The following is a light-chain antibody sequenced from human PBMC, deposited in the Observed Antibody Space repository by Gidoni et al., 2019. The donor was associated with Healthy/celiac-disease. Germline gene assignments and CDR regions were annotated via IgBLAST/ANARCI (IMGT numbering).Light chain of an antibody. CDR1: QSISSY. V-gene: IGKV1-39*01. CDR3: QQSYSTPLLS. CDR2: AAS. Sequence: DIQMTQSPSSLSASVGDRVTITCRASQSISSYLNWYQQKPGKAPKLLIYAASSLQSRVPSRFSGSGSGTDFTLTISRLQPEDFATYYCQQSYSTPLLSFGPGTKVDIK. J-gene: IGKJ3*01.